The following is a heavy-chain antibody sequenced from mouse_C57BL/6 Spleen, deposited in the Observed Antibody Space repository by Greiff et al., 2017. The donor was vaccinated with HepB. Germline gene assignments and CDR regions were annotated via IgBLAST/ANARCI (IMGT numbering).Heavy chain of an antibody. D-gene: IGHD1-1*01. CDR3: ARRCSYVYAMDY. CDR2: IHPNSGST. CDR1: GYTFTSYW. J-gene: IGHJ4*01. V-gene: IGHV1-64*01. Sequence: QVQLQQPGAELVKPGASVKLSCKASGYTFTSYWMHWVKQRPGQGLEWIGMIHPNSGSTNYNEKFKSKATLTVDKSSSTAYMQLSSLTSEYSAVYYCARRCSYVYAMDYWGQGTSVTVSS.